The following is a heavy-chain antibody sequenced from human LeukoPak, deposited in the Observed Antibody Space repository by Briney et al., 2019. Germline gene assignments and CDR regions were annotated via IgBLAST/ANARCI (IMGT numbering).Heavy chain of an antibody. CDR2: INPNSGGT. CDR3: ARDAYSGSYSYYFDH. Sequence: ASVKVSCKASGYTFTGYYMHWVRQAPGQGLEWMGRINPNSGGTNYAQKFQGRVTMTRDTSISTAYMELSRLRSDDTAVYYCARDAYSGSYSYYFDHWGQGTLVTVSS. V-gene: IGHV1-2*06. D-gene: IGHD1-26*01. CDR1: GYTFTGYY. J-gene: IGHJ4*02.